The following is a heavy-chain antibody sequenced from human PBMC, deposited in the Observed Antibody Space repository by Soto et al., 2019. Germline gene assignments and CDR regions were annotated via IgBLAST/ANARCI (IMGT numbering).Heavy chain of an antibody. D-gene: IGHD2-2*01. CDR2: ISAYNGNT. Sequence: ASVKVSCKASGYTFTSYGISWVRQAPGQGLEWMGWISAYNGNTNYAQKLQGRVTMTTDTSTSTAYMELRSLRSDDTAVYYCARGWDIVVVPAAMNFDYWGQGTLVTVSS. CDR3: ARGWDIVVVPAAMNFDY. CDR1: GYTFTSYG. V-gene: IGHV1-18*01. J-gene: IGHJ4*02.